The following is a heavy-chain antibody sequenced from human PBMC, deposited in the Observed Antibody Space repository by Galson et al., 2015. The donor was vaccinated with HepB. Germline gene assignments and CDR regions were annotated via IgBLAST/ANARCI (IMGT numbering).Heavy chain of an antibody. J-gene: IGHJ4*02. CDR2: IYHSGST. V-gene: IGHV4-30-2*01. D-gene: IGHD6-19*01. CDR3: ARGGGSRGGPPERY. CDR1: GGSISSGGYS. Sequence: TLSLTCAVSGGSISSGGYSWSWIRQPPGKGLEWIGYIYHSGSTYYNPSLKSRVTISVDRSKNQFSLKLSSVTAADTAVYYCARGGGSRGGPPERYWGQGTLVTVSS.